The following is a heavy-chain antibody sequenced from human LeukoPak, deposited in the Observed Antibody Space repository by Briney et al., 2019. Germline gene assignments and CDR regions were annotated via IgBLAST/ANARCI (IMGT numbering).Heavy chain of an antibody. D-gene: IGHD3-3*02. Sequence: SETLSLTCTVSGGSVSSGSSYWSWIRQPPEKELEWIGYIFYIGSTNYNPSLKSRVTISVDTSKNQFSLKLTSVTAADTAVYYCARGPLSEEVDYWGQGTLVTVSS. V-gene: IGHV4-61*01. CDR1: GGSVSSGSSY. J-gene: IGHJ4*02. CDR3: ARGPLSEEVDY. CDR2: IFYIGST.